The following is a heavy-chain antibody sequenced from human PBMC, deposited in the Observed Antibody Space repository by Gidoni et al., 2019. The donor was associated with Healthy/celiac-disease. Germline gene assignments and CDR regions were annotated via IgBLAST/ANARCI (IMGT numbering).Heavy chain of an antibody. CDR1: GFTFSSYS. J-gene: IGHJ6*02. Sequence: QVQLVESGGGVVQPGRSLRLSCAASGFTFSSYSMTWVRQAPGKGLEWVAVIWYDGSNKYYADSVKGRFTISRDNSKNTLYLQMNSLRAEDTAVYYCARDRRGVGARSPGYYGMDVWGQGTTVTVSS. CDR2: IWYDGSNK. V-gene: IGHV3-33*01. D-gene: IGHD1-26*01. CDR3: ARDRRGVGARSPGYYGMDV.